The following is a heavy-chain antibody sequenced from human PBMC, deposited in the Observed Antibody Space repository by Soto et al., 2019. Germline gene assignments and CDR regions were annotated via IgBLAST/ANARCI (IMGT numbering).Heavy chain of an antibody. CDR2: IWCGGGNK. D-gene: IGHD5-12*01. J-gene: IGHJ4*02. Sequence: GGSLRLSCAASGVTFSSYGMHWVRQAPGKGLEWVAVIWCGGGNKYYADSVKGRFTISRDNSKNTLYLQMNSLRAEDTAVYYCAKGSLVATRDYWGQGTLVTVSS. CDR1: GVTFSSYG. V-gene: IGHV3-33*06. CDR3: AKGSLVATRDY.